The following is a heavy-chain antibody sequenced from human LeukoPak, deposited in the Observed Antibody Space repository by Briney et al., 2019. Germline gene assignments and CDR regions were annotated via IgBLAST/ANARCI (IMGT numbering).Heavy chain of an antibody. D-gene: IGHD2-8*01. Sequence: GGSLRLSCAASGFTFSNYAMSWVRQAPGKGLEWVSTISGSGGSTYSADSVKGLFTMSRDNSKNTLDLQVKSLTAEDTAVYYCAKDAGNEYWYFDLWGRGTLVTVSS. V-gene: IGHV3-23*01. J-gene: IGHJ2*01. CDR1: GFTFSNYA. CDR3: AKDAGNEYWYFDL. CDR2: ISGSGGST.